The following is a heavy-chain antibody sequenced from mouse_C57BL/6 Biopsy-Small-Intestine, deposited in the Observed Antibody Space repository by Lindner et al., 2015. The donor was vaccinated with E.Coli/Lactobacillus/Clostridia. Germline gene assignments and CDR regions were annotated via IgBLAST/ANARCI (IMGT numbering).Heavy chain of an antibody. V-gene: IGHV14-2*01. CDR1: GYTFTEYT. CDR3: ARSVTTVGDFDY. CDR2: IDPEDGET. J-gene: IGHJ2*01. Sequence: VQLQESGAELVKPGASVKLSCKASGYTFTEYTIHWVKQRSEQGLEWIGRIDPEDGETKYAPKFQGKATITADTSSNTAYLQLSSLTSEDTAVYYCARSVTTVGDFDYWGQGTTLTVSS. D-gene: IGHD1-1*01.